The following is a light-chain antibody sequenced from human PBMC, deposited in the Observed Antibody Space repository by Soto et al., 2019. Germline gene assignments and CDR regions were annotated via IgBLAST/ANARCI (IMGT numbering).Light chain of an antibody. V-gene: IGKV1-8*01. CDR2: AAS. Sequence: AIRMTQSPSSLSASTGDRVTITRRASQGISSYLAWYQQKPGKAPKLLIYAASTLQSGVPSRFSGSGSGTDFTLTISCLQPEDFATYYCQQYYSYPCTFGQGTKVDSK. CDR3: QQYYSYPCT. CDR1: QGISSY. J-gene: IGKJ1*01.